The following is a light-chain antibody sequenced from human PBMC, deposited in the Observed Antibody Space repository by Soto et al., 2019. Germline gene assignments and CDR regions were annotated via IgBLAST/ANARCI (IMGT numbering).Light chain of an antibody. Sequence: DIQMTQSPSSLSASVGDRVTITYQASQDISNYLNWYQQKPGKAPKLLIYDASNLETGVPSRFSGSGSGTDFTFTISSLQPEDIATYYCQQYDNFWTFGQGTKVEIK. V-gene: IGKV1-33*01. CDR3: QQYDNFWT. CDR1: QDISNY. J-gene: IGKJ1*01. CDR2: DAS.